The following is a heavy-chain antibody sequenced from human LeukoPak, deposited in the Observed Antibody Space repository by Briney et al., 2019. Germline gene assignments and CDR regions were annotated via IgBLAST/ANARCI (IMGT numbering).Heavy chain of an antibody. Sequence: GGSLRLSCAASGFIFSDYGMHWVRQAPGKGLEWVTMVRNDGGDKYYADSVRGRFTISRDNSKNTLYLQTNSLRPEDTAVYYCAKHYYGSGSQKYYFDYWGQGTLVTVSS. CDR2: VRNDGGDK. CDR1: GFIFSDYG. V-gene: IGHV3-30*02. J-gene: IGHJ4*02. D-gene: IGHD3-10*01. CDR3: AKHYYGSGSQKYYFDY.